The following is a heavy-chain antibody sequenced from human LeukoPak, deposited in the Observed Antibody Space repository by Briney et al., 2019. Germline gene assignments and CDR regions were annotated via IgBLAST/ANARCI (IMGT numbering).Heavy chain of an antibody. J-gene: IGHJ4*02. V-gene: IGHV3-30-3*01. CDR2: ISYDGSNK. Sequence: GRSLRLSCAASGFTFSSYAMHWVRQAPGKGLEWVAVISYDGSNKYYADSVKGRFTISRDNAKNSLYLQMNSLRAEDTAVYYCASRVAGTSGGLDYWGQGTLVTVSS. CDR3: ASRVAGTSGGLDY. CDR1: GFTFSSYA. D-gene: IGHD6-19*01.